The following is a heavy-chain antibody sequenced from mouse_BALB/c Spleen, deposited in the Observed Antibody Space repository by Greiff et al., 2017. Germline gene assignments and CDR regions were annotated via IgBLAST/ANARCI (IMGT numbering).Heavy chain of an antibody. D-gene: IGHD1-2*01. J-gene: IGHJ2*01. Sequence: QVQLKQSGPELVKPGASVRISCKASGYTFTSYYIHWVKQRPGQGLEWIGWIYPGNVNTKYNEKFKGKATLTADKSSSTAYMQLSSLTSEDSAVYFCARWDYYGYEGFDYWGQGTTLTVSS. CDR2: IYPGNVNT. CDR3: ARWDYYGYEGFDY. CDR1: GYTFTSYY. V-gene: IGHV1S56*01.